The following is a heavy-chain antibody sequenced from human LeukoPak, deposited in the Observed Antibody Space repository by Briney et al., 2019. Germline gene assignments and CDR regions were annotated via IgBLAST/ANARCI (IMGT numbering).Heavy chain of an antibody. J-gene: IGHJ4*02. CDR2: INHSGST. V-gene: IGHV4-34*01. CDR3: ARHASTVATTNVHFDY. CDR1: GGSFSGYY. Sequence: SETLSLTCAVYGGSFSGYYWSWIRQPPGKGLEWIGEINHSGSTNYNPSLKSRVTISVDTSKNQFSLKLSSVTAADTAVYYCARHASTVATTNVHFDYWGQGTLVTVSS. D-gene: IGHD4-17*01.